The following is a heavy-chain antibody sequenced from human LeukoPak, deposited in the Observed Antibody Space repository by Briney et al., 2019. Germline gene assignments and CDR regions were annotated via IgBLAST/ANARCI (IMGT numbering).Heavy chain of an antibody. CDR1: GGTFSSYA. V-gene: IGHV1-69*04. Sequence: SVKVSCKASGGTFSSYAISWVRQAPGQGLEWMGRIIPMIDIPNYAQKFQGRLTITADKSTSTAYMELRSLRSEDTAVYYCATPKTYSSGWSFDYWGQGTLVTVSS. D-gene: IGHD6-19*01. J-gene: IGHJ4*02. CDR3: ATPKTYSSGWSFDY. CDR2: IIPMIDIP.